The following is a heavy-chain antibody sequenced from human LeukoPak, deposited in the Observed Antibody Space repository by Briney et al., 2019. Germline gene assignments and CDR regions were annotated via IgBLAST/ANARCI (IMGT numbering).Heavy chain of an antibody. CDR2: ISYDGSNK. V-gene: IGHV3-30*03. CDR3: ARDRRGYSYGYFDY. Sequence: GGSLRLSCAASGYTFSTYGMHWVRQAPGKGLEWVAVISYDGSNKYYADSVKGRFTISRDNSKNTLYLQMNSLRAEDTAVYYCARDRRGYSYGYFDYWGQGTLVTVSS. J-gene: IGHJ4*02. D-gene: IGHD5-18*01. CDR1: GYTFSTYG.